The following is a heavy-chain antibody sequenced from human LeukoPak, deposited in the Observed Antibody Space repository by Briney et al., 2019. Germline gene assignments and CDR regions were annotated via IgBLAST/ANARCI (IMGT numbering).Heavy chain of an antibody. CDR3: AKGRDGYNRDAFDI. D-gene: IGHD5-24*01. CDR2: IYYSGST. CDR1: GGSISSTSYY. Sequence: PSETLSLTCTVSGGSISSTSYYWGWIRQPPGKGLEWIGSIYYSGSTYYNPSLKSRVTISVDTSKNQFSLKLSSVTAADTAVYYCAKGRDGYNRDAFDIWGQGTMVTVSS. V-gene: IGHV4-39*01. J-gene: IGHJ3*02.